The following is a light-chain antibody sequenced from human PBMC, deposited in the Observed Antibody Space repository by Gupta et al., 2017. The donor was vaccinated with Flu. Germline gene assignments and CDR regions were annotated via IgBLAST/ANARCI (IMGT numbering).Light chain of an antibody. CDR2: ENN. V-gene: IGLV1-51*02. CDR1: SSNIGNNY. CDR3: GTWDSSLSAGV. J-gene: IGLJ3*02. Sequence: KVTISCAGSSSNIGNNYVSWYQHLPGTAPKLLIYENNKRPSGIPDRFSGSKSGTSATLGITGLQTGDEADYYCGTWDSSLSAGVFGGGTKLTVL.